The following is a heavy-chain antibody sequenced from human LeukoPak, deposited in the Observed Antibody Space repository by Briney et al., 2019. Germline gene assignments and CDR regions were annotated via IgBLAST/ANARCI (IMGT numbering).Heavy chain of an antibody. CDR1: GGSISSYY. D-gene: IGHD6-13*01. Sequence: NASETLSLTCTVSGGSISSYYWRWIRQPPGKGLEWIGYIYYSGSTNYNPSLKSRVTISVDTSKNQFSLKLSSVTAADTAVYYCARGGDSSSWYATRVGFDYWGQGTLVTVSS. CDR3: ARGGDSSSWYATRVGFDY. V-gene: IGHV4-59*01. J-gene: IGHJ4*02. CDR2: IYYSGST.